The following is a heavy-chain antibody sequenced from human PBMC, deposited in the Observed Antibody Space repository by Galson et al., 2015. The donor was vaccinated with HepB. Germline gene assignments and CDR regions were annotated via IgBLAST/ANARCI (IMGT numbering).Heavy chain of an antibody. CDR1: GFTFSNYG. J-gene: IGHJ3*02. CDR2: IRHDGTNI. D-gene: IGHD3-22*01. CDR3: AKDPSSISMIGDI. V-gene: IGHV3-30*02. Sequence: SLRLSCAASGFTFSNYGMHWVRQAPGKGLEWVAYIRHDGTNIYYEDSLKGRFTISRDNSKKTLYLQMNSLRAEDTAVYYCAKDPSSISMIGDIWGQGTMVIVSS.